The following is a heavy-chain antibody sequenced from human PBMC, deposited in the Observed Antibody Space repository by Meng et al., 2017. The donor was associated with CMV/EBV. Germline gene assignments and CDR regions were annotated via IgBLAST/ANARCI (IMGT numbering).Heavy chain of an antibody. Sequence: LSSYAISWVRQAPGQGLEWMGGIIPIFGTANYAQKFQSRVTITTDEPTSTAYMELSSLRSEDTAVYYCARVGGYCSSTSCYLSNWFDPWGQGTLVTVSS. CDR2: IIPIFGTA. CDR3: ARVGGYCSSTSCYLSNWFDP. D-gene: IGHD2-2*01. V-gene: IGHV1-69*05. CDR1: LSSYA. J-gene: IGHJ5*02.